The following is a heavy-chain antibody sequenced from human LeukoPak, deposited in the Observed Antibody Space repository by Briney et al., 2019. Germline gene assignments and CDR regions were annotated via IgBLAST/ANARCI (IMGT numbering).Heavy chain of an antibody. Sequence: ASVKVSCKVSGYTLTELSMHWVRQAPGKGLEWMGGFDPEDGETIYAQKFQGRVTMTEDTSTDTAYMELSSLRSEDTAVYYCATSQSWNDVVRNAFDIWGRGTMVTVSS. CDR3: ATSQSWNDVVRNAFDI. CDR2: FDPEDGET. V-gene: IGHV1-24*01. D-gene: IGHD1-1*01. CDR1: GYTLTELS. J-gene: IGHJ3*02.